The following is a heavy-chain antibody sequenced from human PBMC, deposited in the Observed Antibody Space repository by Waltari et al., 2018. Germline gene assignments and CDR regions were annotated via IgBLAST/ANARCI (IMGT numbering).Heavy chain of an antibody. D-gene: IGHD1-26*01. Sequence: QVQLVQSGAEVKKPGSSVKVSCKASGGTFSSYAISWVRQAPGQGLEWMGGISPICGTANYAQKFQGRVTITADESTSTAYMELSSLRSEDTAVYYCARDKYSGSPSYYFDYWGQGTLVTVSA. J-gene: IGHJ4*02. CDR2: ISPICGTA. CDR1: GGTFSSYA. CDR3: ARDKYSGSPSYYFDY. V-gene: IGHV1-69*01.